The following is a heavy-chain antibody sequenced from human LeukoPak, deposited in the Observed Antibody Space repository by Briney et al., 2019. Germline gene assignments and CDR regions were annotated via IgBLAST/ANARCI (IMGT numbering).Heavy chain of an antibody. V-gene: IGHV1-2*02. D-gene: IGHD3-22*01. CDR1: GYTFTGYY. J-gene: IGHJ4*02. CDR2: INPNSGGT. CDR3: ARAVGYYYDSSGYYH. Sequence: ASVKVSCKASGYTFTGYYMHWVRQAPGQGLEWMGWINPNSGGTNYAQKFQGRVTMTRDTSISTAYMELSRLRSDDTAVYYCARAVGYYYDSSGYYHWGQGTLVTVSS.